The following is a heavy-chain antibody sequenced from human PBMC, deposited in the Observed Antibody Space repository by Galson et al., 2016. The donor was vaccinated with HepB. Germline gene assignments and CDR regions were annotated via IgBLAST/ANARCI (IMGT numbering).Heavy chain of an antibody. J-gene: IGHJ3*02. Sequence: SLRLSCAASGFSISSYAMRWVRQAPGKGLEWVSSINVNGETTYYADSVKGRFTISRDNSKNTLYLQMNSLRAEDTAVYYCAKDVDTAMVPDAFDIWGQGTMVTVSS. CDR2: INVNGETT. D-gene: IGHD5-18*01. V-gene: IGHV3-23*01. CDR3: AKDVDTAMVPDAFDI. CDR1: GFSISSYA.